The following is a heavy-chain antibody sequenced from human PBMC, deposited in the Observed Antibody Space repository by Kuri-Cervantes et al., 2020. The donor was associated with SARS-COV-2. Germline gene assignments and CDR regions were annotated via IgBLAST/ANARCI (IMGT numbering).Heavy chain of an antibody. D-gene: IGHD3-3*01. CDR2: ISAYNGNT. V-gene: IGHV1-18*04. J-gene: IGHJ4*02. Sequence: GESLKISCKASGYTFTSYGISWVRQAPGQGLEWMGWISAYNGNTNYAQKLQGRVTMTTDTSTSTAYMELRSLRSDDTAVYYCARGIWIGSYFDYWGQGTLVTVSS. CDR3: ARGIWIGSYFDY. CDR1: GYTFTSYG.